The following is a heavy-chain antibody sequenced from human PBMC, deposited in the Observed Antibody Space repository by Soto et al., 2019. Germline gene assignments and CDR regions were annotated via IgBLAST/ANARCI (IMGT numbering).Heavy chain of an antibody. CDR1: GGTFSSYA. V-gene: IGHV1-69*12. D-gene: IGHD6-13*01. CDR3: ARVVSAARDYYYYGMDV. CDR2: IIPLFGTA. J-gene: IGHJ6*02. Sequence: QVQLVQSGAEVKKPGSSVKVSCKASGGTFSSYAISWVRQAPGQGLEWMGGIIPLFGTANYAQKFQGSVTITADESTSTAYMGLSSLRSEDRAVYYCARVVSAARDYYYYGMDVWGQGTTVTVSS.